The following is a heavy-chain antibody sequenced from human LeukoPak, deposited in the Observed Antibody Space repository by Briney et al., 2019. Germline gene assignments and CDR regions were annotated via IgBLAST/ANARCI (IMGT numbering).Heavy chain of an antibody. J-gene: IGHJ6*03. V-gene: IGHV3-23*01. D-gene: IGHD2-2*01. Sequence: GGSLRLSCAASGFPFSTYDMTWVRQAPGKALEWVSAIRVTDGSSYYADSVKGRFTISRDYSKNTLYLQMNSLRAEDTAKYYCAKGSCSSHICYYFYYMDVWGKGTTVTVSS. CDR1: GFPFSTYD. CDR3: AKGSCSSHICYYFYYMDV. CDR2: IRVTDGSS.